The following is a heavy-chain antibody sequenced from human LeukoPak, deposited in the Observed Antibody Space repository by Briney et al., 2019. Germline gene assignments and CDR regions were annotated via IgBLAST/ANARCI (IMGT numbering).Heavy chain of an antibody. CDR2: INHSGST. D-gene: IGHD5-18*01. J-gene: IGHJ4*02. CDR1: GGSFSGYY. V-gene: IGHV4-34*01. CDR3: ARDPLVRGCSYGLTEFDY. Sequence: SETLSLTCAVYGGSFSGYYWSWIRQPPGKGLEWIGEINHSGSTNYNPSLKSRVTISVDTSKNQFSLKLSSVTAADTAVYYCARDPLVRGCSYGLTEFDYWGQGTLVTVSS.